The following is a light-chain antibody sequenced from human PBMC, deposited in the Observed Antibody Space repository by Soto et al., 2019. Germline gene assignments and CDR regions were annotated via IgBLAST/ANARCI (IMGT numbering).Light chain of an antibody. CDR2: GAF. CDR1: QSVSSNY. Sequence: IRWMQNARTLALSRRGVATCCCSASQSVSSNYLAWYQQKPGQAPRLLIYGAFKRATGIPDRFSGSGSGTNFTLTISRMEPEDFAVYCCEQYGTSPRTFGQGTKVDIK. CDR3: EQYGTSPRT. V-gene: IGKV3-20*01. J-gene: IGKJ1*01.